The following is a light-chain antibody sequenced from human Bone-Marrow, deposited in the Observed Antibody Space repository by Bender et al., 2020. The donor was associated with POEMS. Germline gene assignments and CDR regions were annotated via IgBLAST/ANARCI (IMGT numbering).Light chain of an antibody. CDR3: CSYAGTYSYV. V-gene: IGLV2-8*01. Sequence: QSALTQPPSASGSPGQSVTISCTGTSDDVGGYIYVSWFQHHPGKVPKLLIYEVTKRPSGVPDRFSGSKSGNTASLTVSGLQAEDEADYYCCSYAGTYSYVFGTGTKVSVL. CDR1: SDDVGGYIY. CDR2: EVT. J-gene: IGLJ1*01.